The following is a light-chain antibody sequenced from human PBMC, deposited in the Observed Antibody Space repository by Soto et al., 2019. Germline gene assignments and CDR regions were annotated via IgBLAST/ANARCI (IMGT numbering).Light chain of an antibody. CDR1: QDIRNY. CDR3: QQYDNFPLT. J-gene: IGKJ3*01. CDR2: DAS. V-gene: IGKV1-33*01. Sequence: DIQMTQSPSSLSASVGDRVTITCQASQDIRNYLNWYQQKPGKAPKLLIYDASNLETGVPSRFSGSVSGTDFTFTISSLQPEDIATYYCQQYDNFPLTFGPGTKVDIK.